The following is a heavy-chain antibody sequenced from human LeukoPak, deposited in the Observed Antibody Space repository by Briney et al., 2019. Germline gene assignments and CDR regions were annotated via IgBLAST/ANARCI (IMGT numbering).Heavy chain of an antibody. CDR3: ARTVGTHRFDY. V-gene: IGHV4-39*01. D-gene: IGHD4-23*01. CDR2: IYYNGNT. Sequence: PSETLSLTCTVSGGSISSSDYHWGWIRQPPGERLEWIGTIYYNGNTYYNPSLQSRVIISADTSKNQFSLKVTSVTAPDTAVYYCARTVGTHRFDYWGQGILVTVSS. CDR1: GGSISSSDYH. J-gene: IGHJ4*02.